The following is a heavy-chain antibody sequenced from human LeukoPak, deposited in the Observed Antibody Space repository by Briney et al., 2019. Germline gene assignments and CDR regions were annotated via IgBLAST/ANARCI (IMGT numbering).Heavy chain of an antibody. CDR1: GFTFSNYP. CDR2: ITGNGGAT. J-gene: IGHJ3*01. V-gene: IGHV3-64*01. Sequence: PGGSLRLSCAASGFTFSNYPMHWVRQAPGKGLEYVSFITGNGGATHCANSVKGRFTISRDNSKNTLYLQMGSLRAEDMALYYCARDLTSGFSFDVWGPGTMVTVSS. CDR3: ARDLTSGFSFDV. D-gene: IGHD5-12*01.